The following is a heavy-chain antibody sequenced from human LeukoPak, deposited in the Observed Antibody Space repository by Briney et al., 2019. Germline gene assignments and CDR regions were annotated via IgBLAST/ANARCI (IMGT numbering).Heavy chain of an antibody. CDR3: ARHTYYYGSGSYYFDY. J-gene: IGHJ4*02. Sequence: SETLSLTCAVYGGSFSGYYWSWIRQPPGKGLEWIGEINHSGSTNSNPSLNSRVTISVDTSTNQFSLKLSSVTAADTAVYYCARHTYYYGSGSYYFDYWGQGTMVTVSS. CDR2: INHSGST. V-gene: IGHV4-34*01. CDR1: GGSFSGYY. D-gene: IGHD3-10*01.